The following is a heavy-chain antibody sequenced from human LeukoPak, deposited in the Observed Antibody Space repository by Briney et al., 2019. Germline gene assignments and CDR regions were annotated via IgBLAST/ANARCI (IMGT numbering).Heavy chain of an antibody. D-gene: IGHD5-12*01. Sequence: SETLSLTCTVSGGSISSSSYYWGWIRQPPGKGLEWIGSIYYSGSTYYNPSLKSRVTISVDTSKNQFSLKLSSVTAADTAVYYCARRLRYSGYDLDYWGQGTLVTVSS. CDR2: IYYSGST. J-gene: IGHJ4*02. CDR1: GGSISSSSYY. CDR3: ARRLRYSGYDLDY. V-gene: IGHV4-39*07.